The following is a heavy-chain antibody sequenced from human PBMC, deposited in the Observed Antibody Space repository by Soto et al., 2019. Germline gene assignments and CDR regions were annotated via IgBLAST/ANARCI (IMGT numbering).Heavy chain of an antibody. V-gene: IGHV3-7*01. CDR1: GFTFSSYI. Sequence: GGSLRLSCAASGFTFSSYIMNWVRQAPGKGLEWVANIKQDESDKHYVDSVKGRFTISRDNARNSVFPQMNSLRADDTAVYYCAGRSSPSYYYYSMDVWGKGTTVPVSS. CDR2: IKQDESDK. J-gene: IGHJ6*03. D-gene: IGHD2-2*01. CDR3: AGRSSPSYYYYSMDV.